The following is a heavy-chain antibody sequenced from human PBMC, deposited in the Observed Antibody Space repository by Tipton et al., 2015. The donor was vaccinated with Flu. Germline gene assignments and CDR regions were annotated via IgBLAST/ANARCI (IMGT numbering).Heavy chain of an antibody. V-gene: IGHV3-9*01. J-gene: IGHJ4*02. CDR2: ISWSSGSI. CDR3: AKGRMYLGYCSGGSCYEGNYFDY. Sequence: SGFTFDDYAMFWVRQAPGKGLEWVSGISWSSGSIGYADSVKGRFTISRDNAKNSLYLQMNSLRAEDTALYYCAKGRMYLGYCSGGSCYEGNYFDYRGQGTLVTVSS. CDR1: GFTFDDYA. D-gene: IGHD2-15*01.